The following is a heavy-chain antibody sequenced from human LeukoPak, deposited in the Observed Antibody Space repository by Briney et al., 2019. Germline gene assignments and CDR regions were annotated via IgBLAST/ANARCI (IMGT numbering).Heavy chain of an antibody. CDR2: IYYSGST. V-gene: IGHV4-59*01. J-gene: IGHJ2*01. CDR1: GGSIRSYY. D-gene: IGHD6-13*01. CDR3: ARVYYSNSYDYWYFDL. Sequence: SETLSLTCTVSGGSIRSYYWSWIRQPPGKGLEWIAYIYYSGSTNYNPSLKSRVTISVDTSKNQFSLKLSSVTAADTAVYYCARVYYSNSYDYWYFDLWGQGTLVTVSS.